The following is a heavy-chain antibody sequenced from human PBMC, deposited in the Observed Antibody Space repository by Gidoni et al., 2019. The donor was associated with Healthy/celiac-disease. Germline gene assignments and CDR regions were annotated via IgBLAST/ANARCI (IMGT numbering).Heavy chain of an antibody. CDR1: GGSVSSGSYY. J-gene: IGHJ4*02. D-gene: IGHD3-16*01. CDR2: IYYSGST. CDR3: ARNKGEQPYFDY. V-gene: IGHV4-61*01. Sequence: QVQLQESGPGLVKPSETLSLTCTVSGGSVSSGSYYWSWIRQPPGKGLELIGYIYYSGSTKYNPSLKSRVTISVETSKNQFSLKLSCVTAADTAGYYWARNKGEQPYFDYWGQGTLVTVSS.